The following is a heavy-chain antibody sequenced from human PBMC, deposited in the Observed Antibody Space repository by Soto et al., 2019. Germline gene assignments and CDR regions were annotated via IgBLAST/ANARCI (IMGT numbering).Heavy chain of an antibody. V-gene: IGHV4-4*07. CDR3: ARDRITLANDAFDI. CDR1: GGSISSYY. J-gene: IGHJ3*02. D-gene: IGHD3-10*01. Sequence: SETLSLTCTVSGGSISSYYWSWIRQPAGKGLEWIGRIYTSGSTNYNPSLKSRVTMSVDTSKNQFSLNLSSVTAAADTAVYYCARDRITLANDAFDIWGQGTMVTVS. CDR2: IYTSGST.